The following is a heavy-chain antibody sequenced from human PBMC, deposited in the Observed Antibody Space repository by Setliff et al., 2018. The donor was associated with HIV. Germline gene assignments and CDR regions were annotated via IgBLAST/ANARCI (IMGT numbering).Heavy chain of an antibody. CDR3: ARGPATSGLGYYMDI. D-gene: IGHD5-12*01. CDR1: RGSINSHY. CDR2: VYYSGDT. V-gene: IGHV4-59*11. Sequence: SETLSLTCTVSRGSINSHYWTWIRQSPGMGLEWIGFVYYSGDTNYNPSLKSRVSISLDTSKSQFSLKLTSSSAADTAVYYCARGPATSGLGYYMDIWGKGTTVTVSS. J-gene: IGHJ6*03.